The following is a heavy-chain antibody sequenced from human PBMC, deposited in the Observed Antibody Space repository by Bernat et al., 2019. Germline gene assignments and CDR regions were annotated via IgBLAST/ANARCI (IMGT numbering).Heavy chain of an antibody. CDR3: VRSVSGAAGFFEY. CDR2: INGDGTIT. J-gene: IGHJ4*02. D-gene: IGHD5/OR15-5a*01. V-gene: IGHV3-74*01. Sequence: EVKLVESGGGLIQPGGSLRLSCAASGFTFSGDWMHWVRQVPGRGLVWVSRINGDGTITDYADAGKGRLTISRDNDKKSHERKMKSLRVEDTAVYYCVRSVSGAAGFFEYWGQGSLVTVSS. CDR1: GFTFSGDW.